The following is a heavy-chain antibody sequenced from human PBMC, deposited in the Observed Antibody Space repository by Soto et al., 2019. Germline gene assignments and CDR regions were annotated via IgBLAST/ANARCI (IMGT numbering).Heavy chain of an antibody. Sequence: GGSLRLSCVASGSTFDDYAMHWVRQIPGKGLQWVSGISWSTSSIGYGASLRGRFLISGDNANNSLYLQMNDLRPEDTALYYCGKASSSNSWSPIDYWGQGTMVTVSS. CDR3: GKASSSNSWSPIDY. CDR2: ISWSTSSI. CDR1: GSTFDDYA. V-gene: IGHV3-9*01. J-gene: IGHJ4*02. D-gene: IGHD3-3*01.